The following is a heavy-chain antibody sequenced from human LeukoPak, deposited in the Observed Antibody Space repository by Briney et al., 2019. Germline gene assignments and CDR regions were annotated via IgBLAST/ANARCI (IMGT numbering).Heavy chain of an antibody. CDR1: GFTFSSYA. Sequence: RSGGSLRLSCAASGFTFSSYAMSWVRQAPGKGLEWVSAISGSGVTTYYADSVKGRFTISRDNSKNTLYLQMNSLRAEDTALYYCAKDRDYYLVGLFDYWGQGTLVTVSS. J-gene: IGHJ4*02. D-gene: IGHD3-10*01. V-gene: IGHV3-23*01. CDR2: ISGSGVTT. CDR3: AKDRDYYLVGLFDY.